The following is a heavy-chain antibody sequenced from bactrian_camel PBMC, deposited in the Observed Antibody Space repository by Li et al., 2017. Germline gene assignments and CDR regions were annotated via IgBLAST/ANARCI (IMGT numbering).Heavy chain of an antibody. CDR1: LYIYSSYC. CDR3: AVDRPIRLVAPIVTFRKIQNCGDTDDPY. D-gene: IGHD7*01. J-gene: IGHJ4*01. Sequence: VQLVESGGGSVQAGGSLRLSCEISLYIYSSYCMGWFRQAPGKEREAVAAHYTGTATSYVADSVKGRFAISRHNGENAVRLRMSDLSPRDTAVYFCAVDRPIRLVAPIVTFRKIQNCGDTDDPYWGQGTQVTVS. CDR2: HYTGTATS. V-gene: IGHV3S1*01.